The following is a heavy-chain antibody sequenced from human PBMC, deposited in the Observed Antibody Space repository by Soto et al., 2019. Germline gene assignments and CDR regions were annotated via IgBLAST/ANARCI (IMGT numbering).Heavy chain of an antibody. V-gene: IGHV4-59*01. CDR2: IYHSGST. CDR1: GGSISSYY. D-gene: IGHD6-13*01. Sequence: QVQLQESGPGLVKPSETLSLTCSVSGGSISSYYWSWIRQPPGKGLEWIGYIYHSGSTNYNPSLKSRVTRSVATSKTPCSLKLSSVTAAYTAVYYCARGGEIAAAANSRFAPWGQGTMVTVSS. J-gene: IGHJ5*02. CDR3: ARGGEIAAAANSRFAP.